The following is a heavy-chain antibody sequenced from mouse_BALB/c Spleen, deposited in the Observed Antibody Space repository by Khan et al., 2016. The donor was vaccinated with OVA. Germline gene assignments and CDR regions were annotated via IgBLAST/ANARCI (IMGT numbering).Heavy chain of an antibody. J-gene: IGHJ4*01. V-gene: IGHV9-4*02. Sequence: QIQLVQSGPELKKPGETVRISCKASGYTFTTAGIQWVQKMPGKGLKWIGWINTHSGVPKYAEDFKGRFAFSLEISVSTTYLQITNLKNEDTDTDFCARGGAADYRDDGGAMEYWGQGTLVTVSA. CDR2: INTHSGVP. CDR1: GYTFTTAG. CDR3: ARGGAADYRDDGGAMEY. D-gene: IGHD2-12*01.